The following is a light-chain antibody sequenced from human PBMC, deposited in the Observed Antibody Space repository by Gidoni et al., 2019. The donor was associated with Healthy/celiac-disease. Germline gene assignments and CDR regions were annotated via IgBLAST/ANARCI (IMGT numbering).Light chain of an antibody. J-gene: IGKJ1*01. CDR1: QSVSSN. V-gene: IGKV3D-15*01. CDR2: GAS. Sequence: EIVMTQSPATLSVSPGERATLSCRASQSVSSNLAWYQQKPGQAPRLLSYGASTRATPIPATPSGSGSGTEFTLTISSLQSEDFAVYYCQQYNNWPPVTFXXXTKVEIK. CDR3: QQYNNWPPVT.